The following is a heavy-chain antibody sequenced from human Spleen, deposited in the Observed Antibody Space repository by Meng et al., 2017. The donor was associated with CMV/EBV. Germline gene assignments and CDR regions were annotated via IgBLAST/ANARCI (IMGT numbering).Heavy chain of an antibody. D-gene: IGHD1-26*01. V-gene: IGHV3-53*01. CDR1: GFTVSSNY. Sequence: GGSLRLSCAASGFTVSSNYMSWVRQAPGKGLEWVSIIYSGGGTYYTDSVKGRFTISRDNAKNSLYLQMNSLRAEDTAVYYCAREKELPGPYDYWGQGTLVTLL. CDR3: AREKELPGPYDY. CDR2: IYSGGGT. J-gene: IGHJ4*02.